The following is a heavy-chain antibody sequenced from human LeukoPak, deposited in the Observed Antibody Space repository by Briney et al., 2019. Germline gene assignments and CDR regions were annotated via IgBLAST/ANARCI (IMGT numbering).Heavy chain of an antibody. J-gene: IGHJ4*02. CDR3: TREQSELWFDY. V-gene: IGHV3-49*03. CDR1: GFTFGDYT. Sequence: QPGRSLRLSCTASGFTFGDYTMSWFRQAPGKGLEWVGFIRSKGYGWTTDYAASVKGRFTISRDDTKSIAYLQMNSLKTEDTAVYYCTREQSELWFDYWGQGTLVTVSS. CDR2: IRSKGYGWTT. D-gene: IGHD1-26*01.